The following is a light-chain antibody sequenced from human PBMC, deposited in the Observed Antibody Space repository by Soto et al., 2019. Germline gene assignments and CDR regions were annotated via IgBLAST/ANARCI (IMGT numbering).Light chain of an antibody. V-gene: IGLV3-21*02. CDR1: KIGSKS. J-gene: IGLJ3*02. Sequence: SYELTQPPSVSVAPGQTAWITCGGNKIGSKSVHWYQQKPGQAPVLIVYNDSDRPSGIPDRFSGSNSGNTATLTISRVEAGDEADYYCQVWDSSSDHGVFGGGTKLTVL. CDR3: QVWDSSSDHGV. CDR2: NDS.